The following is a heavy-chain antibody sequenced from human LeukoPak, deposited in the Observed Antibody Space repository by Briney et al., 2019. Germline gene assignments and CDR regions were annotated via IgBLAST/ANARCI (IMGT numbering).Heavy chain of an antibody. CDR3: AKYAWLTDYFDY. CDR1: GFTFSGSA. V-gene: IGHV3-73*01. D-gene: IGHD6-19*01. CDR2: IRSKANSYAT. Sequence: GGSLRLSCAASGFTFSGSAMHWVRQASGKGLEWVGRIRSKANSYATAYAASVKGRFTISRDNSKNTLYLQMNSLRAEDTAVYYCAKYAWLTDYFDYWGQGTLVTVSS. J-gene: IGHJ4*02.